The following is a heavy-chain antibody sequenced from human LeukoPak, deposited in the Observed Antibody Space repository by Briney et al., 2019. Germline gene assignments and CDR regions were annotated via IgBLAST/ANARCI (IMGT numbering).Heavy chain of an antibody. CDR2: IYYSGST. J-gene: IGHJ3*02. V-gene: IGHV4-39*07. Sequence: PSETLSLTCTVSGGSISSSSYYWGWIRQPPGKGLEWIGSIYYSGSTYYNPSLKSRVTTSVDTSKNQFSLKLSSVTAADTAVYYCARDYYGSGAFDIWGQGTMVTVSS. CDR1: GGSISSSSYY. CDR3: ARDYYGSGAFDI. D-gene: IGHD3-10*01.